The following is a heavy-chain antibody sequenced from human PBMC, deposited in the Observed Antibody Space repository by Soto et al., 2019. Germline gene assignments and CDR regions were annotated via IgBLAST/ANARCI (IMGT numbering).Heavy chain of an antibody. J-gene: IGHJ6*02. CDR3: VSEGCTSGSCDVYGMDV. CDR2: IKGDGRER. D-gene: IGHD2-2*01. CDR1: GFTFRSYW. Sequence: GGSLRLSCAASGFTFRSYWMSWVRQAPGKGLEWVANIKGDGRERHYVDSVKGRFTISRDNAKNSLFLQMNSLRVEDTAVYYCVSEGCTSGSCDVYGMDVWGQGTTVTVSS. V-gene: IGHV3-7*03.